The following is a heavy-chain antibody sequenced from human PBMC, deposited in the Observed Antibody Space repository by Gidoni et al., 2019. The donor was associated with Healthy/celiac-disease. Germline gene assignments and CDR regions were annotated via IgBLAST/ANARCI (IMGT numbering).Heavy chain of an antibody. V-gene: IGHV3-23*04. D-gene: IGHD2-8*01. CDR2: ISGSGGST. CDR3: AKSVVLMVYATKSYYFDY. CDR1: GFTFSSYA. Sequence: EVQLVESGGGLVQPGGSLRLSCAASGFTFSSYAMSWVRQAPGKGLEWVSAISGSGGSTYYADSVKGRFTISRDNSKNTLYLQMNSLRAEDTAVYYCAKSVVLMVYATKSYYFDYWGQGTLVTVSS. J-gene: IGHJ4*02.